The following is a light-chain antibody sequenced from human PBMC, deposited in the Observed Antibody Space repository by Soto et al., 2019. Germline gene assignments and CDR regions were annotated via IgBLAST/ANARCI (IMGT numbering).Light chain of an antibody. Sequence: EIVLPQSPATLSLSPGERATLSCRASQSVSNYLAWYQQKPGQAPRLLIYDASTRATGIPARFSGSGSGTDFTLTISGLEPEDFAVYYCQQRSNSSTFGQGTRLEIK. CDR3: QQRSNSST. J-gene: IGKJ5*01. CDR2: DAS. CDR1: QSVSNY. V-gene: IGKV3-11*01.